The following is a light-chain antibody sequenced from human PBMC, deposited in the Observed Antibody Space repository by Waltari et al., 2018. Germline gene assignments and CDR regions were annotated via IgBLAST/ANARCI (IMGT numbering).Light chain of an antibody. Sequence: DIQMTQSPSTLSASVGDRVTITCRASQSISTWLAWYQQKPGTAPKFLIYEASTLQTGVPSRFSGTGSGTDFTLTISSLQPDDFATYYCQQYNSYSLYTFGQGTKLEI. CDR2: EAS. CDR1: QSISTW. J-gene: IGKJ2*01. CDR3: QQYNSYSLYT. V-gene: IGKV1-5*03.